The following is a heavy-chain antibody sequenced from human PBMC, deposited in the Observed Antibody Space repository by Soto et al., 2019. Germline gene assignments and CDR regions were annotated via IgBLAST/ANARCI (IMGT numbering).Heavy chain of an antibody. CDR3: AKSGQSSWVNMDV. D-gene: IGHD2-2*01. Sequence: GGSLRLSCAASGFTFSGYAMSWVRQAPGKGLEWVANINQDGSAKNYVDSVKGRFTISRDNSKNTLSLQMNSLRAEDSAVYYCAKSGQSSWVNMDVWGQGTTVTVSS. CDR1: GFTFSGYA. V-gene: IGHV3-7*03. J-gene: IGHJ6*02. CDR2: INQDGSAK.